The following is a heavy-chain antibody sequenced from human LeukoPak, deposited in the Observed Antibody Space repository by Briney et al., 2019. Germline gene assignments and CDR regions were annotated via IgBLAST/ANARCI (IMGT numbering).Heavy chain of an antibody. D-gene: IGHD2/OR15-2a*01. Sequence: ASVKVSCKASGYTFTNYYIHWVRQAPGQGLEWMGMINPSGGSTSYAQKFQGRVTVTSDMSTNTVYMELSSLRSEDTAIYYCARNHHYFDIAVDYWGQGSLVTVSS. CDR3: ARNHHYFDIAVDY. V-gene: IGHV1-46*01. CDR1: GYTFTNYY. CDR2: INPSGGST. J-gene: IGHJ4*02.